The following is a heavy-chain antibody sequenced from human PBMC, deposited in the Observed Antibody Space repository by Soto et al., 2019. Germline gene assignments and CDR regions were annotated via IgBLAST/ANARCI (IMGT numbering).Heavy chain of an antibody. Sequence: PGGSLRLSCAASGFTFSSYAMHWVRQAPGKGLEWVAVISYDGSNKYYADSVKGRFTISRDNSKNTLYLQMNSLRAEDTAVYYCAREGGQLRYFDWPVDYWGQGTMVTVYS. J-gene: IGHJ4*02. CDR1: GFTFSSYA. CDR2: ISYDGSNK. V-gene: IGHV3-30-3*01. CDR3: AREGGQLRYFDWPVDY. D-gene: IGHD3-9*01.